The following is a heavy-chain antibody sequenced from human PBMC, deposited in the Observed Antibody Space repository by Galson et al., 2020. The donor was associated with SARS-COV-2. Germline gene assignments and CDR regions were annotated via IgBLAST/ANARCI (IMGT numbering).Heavy chain of an antibody. CDR3: ASSGEEQQLVLSDAFDI. CDR1: GFTFSSYT. D-gene: IGHD6-13*01. J-gene: IGHJ3*02. CDR2: ISYDGSNN. V-gene: IGHV3-30-3*01. Sequence: TGGSLRLSCAASGFTFSSYTMNWVRKAPGKGLEWVAVISYDGSNNYYADYVKGRFTISRDNSNNTLYLQMNSLRAEDTAVYYCASSGEEQQLVLSDAFDIWGQGTMVTVFS.